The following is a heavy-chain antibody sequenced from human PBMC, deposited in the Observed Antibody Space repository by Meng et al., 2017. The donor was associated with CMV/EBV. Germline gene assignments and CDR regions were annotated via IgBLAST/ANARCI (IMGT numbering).Heavy chain of an antibody. CDR2: IDWDDDK. CDR3: ARIADSSGYFDY. D-gene: IGHD3-22*01. CDR1: GFSLSTSGMR. J-gene: IGHJ4*02. V-gene: IGHV2-70D*14. Sequence: SGPTLVKPTQTLTLTCTFSGFSLSTSGMRVSWIRQPPGKALEWLARIDWDDDKFCSTSLKTRLTISKDTSKNQVVLTMTNMDPVDTATYYCARIADSSGYFDYWGQGTLVTVSS.